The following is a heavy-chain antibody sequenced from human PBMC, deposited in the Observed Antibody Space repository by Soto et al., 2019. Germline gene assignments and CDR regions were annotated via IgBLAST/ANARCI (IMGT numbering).Heavy chain of an antibody. J-gene: IGHJ6*02. Sequence: QVQLVQSGAEVKKPGSSVKVSCKASGGTFSSYAISWVRQAPGQGLEWMGGIIPIFGTANYAQKFQGRVTITADESTCTAYMELSSLRSEDTAVYYCARVGGGSYWEVDYYYGMDVWGQGTTVTVSS. D-gene: IGHD1-26*01. V-gene: IGHV1-69*12. CDR3: ARVGGGSYWEVDYYYGMDV. CDR2: IIPIFGTA. CDR1: GGTFSSYA.